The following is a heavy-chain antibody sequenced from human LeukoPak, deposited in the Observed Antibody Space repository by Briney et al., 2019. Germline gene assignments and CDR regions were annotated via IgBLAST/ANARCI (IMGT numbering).Heavy chain of an antibody. CDR2: IIPILGIA. J-gene: IGHJ3*02. D-gene: IGHD2-8*01. V-gene: IGHV1-69*02. CDR3: ATLGYCTNGVCPWSSGWFDAFDI. Sequence: SVKVSCKASGGTFSSYIISWVRQAPGQGVEWMGRIIPILGIANYAQKFQGRVTITADKSTSTAYMELSSLRSEDTAVYYCATLGYCTNGVCPWSSGWFDAFDIWGQGTMVTVSS. CDR1: GGTFSSYI.